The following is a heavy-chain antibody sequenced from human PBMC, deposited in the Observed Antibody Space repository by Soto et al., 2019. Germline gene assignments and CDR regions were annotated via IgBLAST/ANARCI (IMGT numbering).Heavy chain of an antibody. CDR2: IYHSGST. J-gene: IGHJ5*02. D-gene: IGHD3-16*01. CDR1: GGSISSGNW. Sequence: QVQLQESGPGLVKPSGTLSLTCAVSGGSISSGNWWSWVRQPPGKGLEWIGEIYHSGSTNYNPSLQRRVTISVDKSKNQFSLKLSSVTAADTAVYYCARDLSEGGDWFDPWGQGTLVTVSS. V-gene: IGHV4-4*02. CDR3: ARDLSEGGDWFDP.